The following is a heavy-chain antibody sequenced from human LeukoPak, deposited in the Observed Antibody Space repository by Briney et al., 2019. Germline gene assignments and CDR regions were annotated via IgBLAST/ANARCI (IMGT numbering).Heavy chain of an antibody. CDR2: ISYDGSNK. J-gene: IGHJ4*02. Sequence: PGGSLRLSCAASGFTFSNFGMHWVRQAPGKGLEWVAVISYDGSNKYYADSVKGRFTISRDNSKNTLYLQMNSLRAEDTAVYYCARDHCSGGSCYFPRRESRGSTYYFDYWGQGTLVTVSS. CDR3: ARDHCSGGSCYFPRRESRGSTYYFDY. D-gene: IGHD2-15*01. CDR1: GFTFSNFG. V-gene: IGHV3-30*03.